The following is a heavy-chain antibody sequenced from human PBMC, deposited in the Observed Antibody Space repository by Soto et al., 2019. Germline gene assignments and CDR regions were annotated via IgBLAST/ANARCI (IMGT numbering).Heavy chain of an antibody. D-gene: IGHD1-26*01. CDR2: IYDSGST. J-gene: IGHJ4*02. V-gene: IGHV4-31*03. CDR3: ARATGRSFFDN. Sequence: QVQLQESGPGLVKPSQTLSLTCTVSGGSISSGGNFWSWIRQHPGKGLEWIGYIYDSGSTYYSSSIQSRVTISGGPSKQQFALRLSSVTAEDTAVYYCARATGRSFFDNWGQGTLFTVS. CDR1: GGSISSGGNF.